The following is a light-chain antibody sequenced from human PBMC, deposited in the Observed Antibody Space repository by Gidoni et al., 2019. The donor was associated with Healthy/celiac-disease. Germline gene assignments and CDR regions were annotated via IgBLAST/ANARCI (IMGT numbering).Light chain of an antibody. Sequence: SYELTQPPSVSVSPGQTASITCSGDKLGDKYACWYQQKPGQSPVLVIYQDSKRPSGMPERFSGSNSGNTATLTISGTQAMDEADYYCQEWDSSTVVFGGGTKLTVL. CDR1: KLGDKY. CDR2: QDS. CDR3: QEWDSSTVV. J-gene: IGLJ2*01. V-gene: IGLV3-1*01.